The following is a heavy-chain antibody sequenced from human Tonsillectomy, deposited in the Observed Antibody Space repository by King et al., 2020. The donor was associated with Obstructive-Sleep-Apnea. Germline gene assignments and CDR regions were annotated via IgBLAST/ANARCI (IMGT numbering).Heavy chain of an antibody. D-gene: IGHD2-2*01. V-gene: IGHV2-26*01. Sequence: TLKESGPVLVKPTETLTLTCTVSGFSLSNAGMAVSWIRQPPGKALEWLAHIFSNDEKYYSTSLKSRLTISKDTSKSQVVVIMTNMDPVDTATYYCARIGYCSSTSCLNYDYWGQGTLVTVSS. CDR2: IFSNDEK. CDR1: GFSLSNAGMA. CDR3: ARIGYCSSTSCLNYDY. J-gene: IGHJ4*02.